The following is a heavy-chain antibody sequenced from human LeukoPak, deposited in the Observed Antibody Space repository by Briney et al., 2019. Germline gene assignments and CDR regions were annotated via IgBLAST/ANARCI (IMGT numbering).Heavy chain of an antibody. V-gene: IGHV4-34*01. CDR3: ARSAYDYVWGTLGY. D-gene: IGHD3-16*01. CDR1: GGSLSGFY. CDR2: VHHSGST. Sequence: SETLSLTCVVNGGSLSGFYWNWIRQPPGKGLEWIGDVHHSGSTNYNPSFESRVTISLDTSKNVVSPKLTSVTAADTAFYYCARSAYDYVWGTLGYWGQGTLVTVSS. J-gene: IGHJ4*02.